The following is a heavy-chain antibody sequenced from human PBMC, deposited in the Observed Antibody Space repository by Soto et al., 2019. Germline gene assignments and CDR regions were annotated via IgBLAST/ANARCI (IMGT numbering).Heavy chain of an antibody. CDR1: GGSISSYY. Sequence: ETLSLTCTVSGGSISSYYWSWIRQPPGKGLEWIGYIYYSGSTNYNPSLKSRVTISVDTSKNQFSLKLSSVTAADTAVYYCARIEELPDDAFDIWGQGTMVTVS. J-gene: IGHJ3*02. V-gene: IGHV4-59*08. D-gene: IGHD1-26*01. CDR3: ARIEELPDDAFDI. CDR2: IYYSGST.